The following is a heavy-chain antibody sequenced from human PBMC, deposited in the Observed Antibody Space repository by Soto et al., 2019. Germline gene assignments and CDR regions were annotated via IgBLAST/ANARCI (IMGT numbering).Heavy chain of an antibody. V-gene: IGHV5-51*01. CDR2: IYPGDSITKYDSNT. Sequence: PGESLKISCRGSGYDFTRYWIGWVRQMPGEGLEWVAIIYPGDSITKYDSNTRYSPSFQGQVTISADKSINTVYLQWSSLKASDTATYYCARLGFDYDFLSGYYNVHHYYGIDVWGQGTTVTVSS. CDR1: GYDFTRYW. CDR3: ARLGFDYDFLSGYYNVHHYYGIDV. J-gene: IGHJ6*02. D-gene: IGHD3-3*01.